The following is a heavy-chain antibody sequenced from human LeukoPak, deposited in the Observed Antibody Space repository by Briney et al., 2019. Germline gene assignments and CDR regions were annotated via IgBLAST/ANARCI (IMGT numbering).Heavy chain of an antibody. D-gene: IGHD6-19*01. CDR1: SGSISSYY. J-gene: IGHJ1*01. V-gene: IGHV4-4*08. Sequence: SDTLSLTCTVSSGSISSYYWSWIRQPPGKGLEWIGYTHSSGSTNYNPSLRSRLTISLDTSKNQFSLKLRSVTAADTAVYYCASSGWSAEYFQHWGQGTLVTVSS. CDR3: ASSGWSAEYFQH. CDR2: THSSGST.